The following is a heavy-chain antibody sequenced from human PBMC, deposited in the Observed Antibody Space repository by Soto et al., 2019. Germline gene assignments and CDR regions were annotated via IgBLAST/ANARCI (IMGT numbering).Heavy chain of an antibody. CDR3: AGDLREQWLEGKGDWFDP. CDR2: ISAYNGNT. Sequence: QVQLVQSGAEVKKPGASVKVSCKASGYTFTSYGISWVRQAPGQGLEWMGWISAYNGNTNYAQKLQGRVTMTTDTATSTAYMELRSLRSDDTAVYYCAGDLREQWLEGKGDWFDPWGQGTLVTVSS. CDR1: GYTFTSYG. V-gene: IGHV1-18*01. J-gene: IGHJ5*02. D-gene: IGHD6-19*01.